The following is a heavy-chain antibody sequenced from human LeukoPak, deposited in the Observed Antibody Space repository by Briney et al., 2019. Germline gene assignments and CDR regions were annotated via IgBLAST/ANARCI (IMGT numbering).Heavy chain of an antibody. CDR2: IIPIFGTA. CDR1: GGTFSSYA. J-gene: IGHJ6*03. Sequence: SVKVSCKASGGTFSSYAISWVRQAPGQGLEWMGGIIPIFGTANYAQKFQGRVTITADKSTSTAYMELSSLRSEDTAVYYCAREPRSMYYYGSGIEFRAHYYYYMDVWGKGTTVTVSS. D-gene: IGHD3-10*01. CDR3: AREPRSMYYYGSGIEFRAHYYYYMDV. V-gene: IGHV1-69*06.